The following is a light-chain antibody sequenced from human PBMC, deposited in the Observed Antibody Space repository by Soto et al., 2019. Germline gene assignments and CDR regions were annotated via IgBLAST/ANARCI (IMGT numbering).Light chain of an antibody. CDR1: SSNIGNKY. J-gene: IGLJ1*01. V-gene: IGLV1-51*01. CDR2: DNN. CDR3: GTWDSSLSAYV. Sequence: QSVLTQPPSVSAAPGQKVTISCSGSSSNIGNKYVSWYQQLPGTAPKLLIYDNNKRPSGIPDRVSGSKSGTSATLGITGLRTGDEADYYCGTWDSSLSAYVFGTGTKVTVL.